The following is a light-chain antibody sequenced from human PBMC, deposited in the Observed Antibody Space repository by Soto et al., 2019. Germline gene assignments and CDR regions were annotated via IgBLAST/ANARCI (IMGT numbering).Light chain of an antibody. CDR3: QQRGNWPRT. CDR2: DAS. V-gene: IGKV3-11*01. Sequence: EIVLTQSPAPLSLSPGERATLSCRASQSVISYLAWYQQKPGQAPRLLIYDASKRATGIPARFSGSGSGTDFTLTISNLEPEDFAVYYCQQRGNWPRTFGQGTKVEIK. J-gene: IGKJ1*01. CDR1: QSVISY.